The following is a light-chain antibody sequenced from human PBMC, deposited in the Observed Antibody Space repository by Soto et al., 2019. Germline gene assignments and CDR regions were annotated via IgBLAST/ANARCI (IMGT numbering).Light chain of an antibody. V-gene: IGKV3-15*01. CDR2: GAS. CDR1: QSVKTN. Sequence: EIVMTQSPATLSVSPGERATLSCRASQSVKTNLAWYQQRPGQAPSLLIFGASTRATGIPARFRGSGYGTEFTLTISSLQSEDFAVYYCQQYDNWPLAFGHGTKVEIK. J-gene: IGKJ1*01. CDR3: QQYDNWPLA.